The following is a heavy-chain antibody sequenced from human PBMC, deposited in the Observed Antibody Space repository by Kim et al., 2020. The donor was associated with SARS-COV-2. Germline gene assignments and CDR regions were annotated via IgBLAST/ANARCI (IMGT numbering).Heavy chain of an antibody. J-gene: IGHJ6*02. V-gene: IGHV3-11*06. D-gene: IGHD5-18*01. CDR3: ARDPSRGYSILRGYYYGMDV. Sequence: RFTIARDNAKNSLYLQMSSLRAEDTAVYYCARDPSRGYSILRGYYYGMDVWGQGTTVTVSS.